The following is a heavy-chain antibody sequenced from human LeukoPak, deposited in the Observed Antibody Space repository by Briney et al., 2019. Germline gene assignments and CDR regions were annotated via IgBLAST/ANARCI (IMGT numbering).Heavy chain of an antibody. V-gene: IGHV3-21*01. D-gene: IGHD2-2*01. CDR3: AREGQYATDAFDI. J-gene: IGHJ3*02. Sequence: GGSLRLSCAASGFTFSSYSMNWVRQAPGKGLEWVSSISSSSSYIYYADSVKGRFTISRDNAKNSLYLQMNSLRAEDTAVYYCAREGQYATDAFDIWGQGTMVTVSS. CDR1: GFTFSSYS. CDR2: ISSSSSYI.